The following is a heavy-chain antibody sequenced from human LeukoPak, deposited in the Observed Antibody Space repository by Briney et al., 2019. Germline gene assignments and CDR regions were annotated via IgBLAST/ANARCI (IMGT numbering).Heavy chain of an antibody. Sequence: GGSLRLSCAASGFTFSSYAMSWVRQAPGKGLEWVSAISGSGGSTYYADSVKGRFTISRDNSKNTLYLQMNSLRAEDTAVYYCAKGAKDYDYVWGSYLRDWGQGTLVTVSS. D-gene: IGHD3-16*02. CDR2: ISGSGGST. V-gene: IGHV3-23*01. J-gene: IGHJ4*02. CDR3: AKGAKDYDYVWGSYLRD. CDR1: GFTFSSYA.